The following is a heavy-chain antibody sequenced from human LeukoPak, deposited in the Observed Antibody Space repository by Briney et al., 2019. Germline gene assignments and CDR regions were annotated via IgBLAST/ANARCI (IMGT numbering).Heavy chain of an antibody. D-gene: IGHD1/OR15-1a*01. CDR1: GVSINTYF. CDR3: ASQLGGTTFH. V-gene: IGHV4-59*01. Sequence: SETLSLTCTVSGVSINTYFWSWIRQPPGKGLEWIGYVYYDGITNYNPSLKSRVSISLDTSRNQFSLRLNSVTAAETAVYYCASQLGGTTFHWGQGTLVTVSS. CDR2: VYYDGIT. J-gene: IGHJ4*02.